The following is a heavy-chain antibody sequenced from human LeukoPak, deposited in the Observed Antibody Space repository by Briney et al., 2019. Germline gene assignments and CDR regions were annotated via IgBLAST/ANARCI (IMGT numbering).Heavy chain of an antibody. J-gene: IGHJ5*02. V-gene: IGHV3-23*01. Sequence: PGGSLRLSCAASGFTFSSYAMSWVRQAPGKELEWVSAISGSGGSTYYADSVKGRFTISRDNSKNTLYLQMNSLRAEDTAVYYCAKVLLWFGEQGWFDPWGQGTLVTVSS. CDR1: GFTFSSYA. CDR3: AKVLLWFGEQGWFDP. D-gene: IGHD3-10*01. CDR2: ISGSGGST.